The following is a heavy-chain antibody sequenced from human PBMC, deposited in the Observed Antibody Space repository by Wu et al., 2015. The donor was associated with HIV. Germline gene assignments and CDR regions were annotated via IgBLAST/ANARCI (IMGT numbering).Heavy chain of an antibody. J-gene: IGHJ5*02. Sequence: QVQLVQSGAEVKKPGASVMVSCKAFGYAFTNYDISWVRQAPGQGLEWMGSTSVYIGYTKYAQNFQDRVTMTTDTSTSTAYMEVRSLRSEDTAVYYCARGQGGYFDTRGYYYAGVSWFDPWGQGTLVTVSS. V-gene: IGHV1-18*01. CDR3: ARGQGGYFDTRGYYYAGVSWFDP. CDR2: TSVYIGYT. CDR1: GYAFTNYD. D-gene: IGHD3-22*01.